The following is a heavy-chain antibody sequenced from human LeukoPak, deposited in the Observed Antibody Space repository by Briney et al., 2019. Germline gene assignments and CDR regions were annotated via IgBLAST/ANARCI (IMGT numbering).Heavy chain of an antibody. V-gene: IGHV4-59*01. CDR1: GGSISSYY. Sequence: SETLSLTCTVSGGSISSYYWSWTRQPPGKGLEWIGYIYYSGSTNYNPSLKSRVTISVDTSKNQFSLKLSSVTAADTAVYYCAREPIPSDAFDIWGQGTMVTVSS. CDR3: AREPIPSDAFDI. J-gene: IGHJ3*02. CDR2: IYYSGST.